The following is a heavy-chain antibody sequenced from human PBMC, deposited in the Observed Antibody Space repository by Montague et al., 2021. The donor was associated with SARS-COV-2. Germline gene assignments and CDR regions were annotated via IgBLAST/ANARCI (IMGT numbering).Heavy chain of an antibody. D-gene: IGHD2-21*01. CDR3: VRDGEHWDFDY. V-gene: IGHV3-74*01. CDR2: IKGDGTNT. CDR1: GFTFSDYW. Sequence: SLRLSCAASGFTFSDYWMHWVRQAPGKGLMWVSRIKGDGTNTIYADSVKGRFAISRDNAQNTVYLQMSSLRAEDAAVYYCVRDGEHWDFDYWGQGALVTVSS. J-gene: IGHJ4*02.